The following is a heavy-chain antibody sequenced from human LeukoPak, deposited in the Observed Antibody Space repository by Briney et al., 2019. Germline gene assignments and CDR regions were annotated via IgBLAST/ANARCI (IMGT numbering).Heavy chain of an antibody. V-gene: IGHV4-4*07. D-gene: IGHD5-18*01. CDR2: IYASGST. Sequence: SETLSLTCTVSGGSISSYYWSWIRQPAGKGLEWIGRIYASGSTNYNPSLKSRVTISVGKSKNQFSLRLNSVTAADTAVYYCARAAGYSYGHHLDYWGQGTLVTVSS. CDR1: GGSISSYY. CDR3: ARAAGYSYGHHLDY. J-gene: IGHJ4*02.